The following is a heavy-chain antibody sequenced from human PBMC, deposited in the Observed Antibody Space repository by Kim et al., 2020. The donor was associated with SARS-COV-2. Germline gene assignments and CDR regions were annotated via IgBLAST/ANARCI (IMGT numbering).Heavy chain of an antibody. D-gene: IGHD1-26*01. CDR2: A. J-gene: IGHJ4*02. CDR3: ARDEVDTFDY. Sequence: ANYAQQFQGRGRITADKSTSTVYMELSSLRSDDTAVYYCARDEVDTFDYWGQGTLVTVSS. V-gene: IGHV1-69*04.